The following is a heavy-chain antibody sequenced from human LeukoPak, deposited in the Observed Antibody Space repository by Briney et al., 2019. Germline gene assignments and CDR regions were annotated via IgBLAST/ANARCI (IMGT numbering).Heavy chain of an antibody. Sequence: ASVKVSCKTSGYTFTDYYIHRVRQAPGQGLEWMGWINPYSGDTNYAQKFQGRVIMTRDTSISTAYMELSRLTSDDSAVYYCARAGYRDDYGDYWGQGTLVSVSS. J-gene: IGHJ4*02. CDR2: INPYSGDT. CDR3: ARAGYRDDYGDY. D-gene: IGHD5-24*01. V-gene: IGHV1-2*02. CDR1: GYTFTDYY.